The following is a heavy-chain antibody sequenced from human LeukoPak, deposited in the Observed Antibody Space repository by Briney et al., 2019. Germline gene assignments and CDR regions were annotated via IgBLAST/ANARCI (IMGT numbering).Heavy chain of an antibody. CDR2: IHHSGHT. CDR1: GGSISSSSYY. CDR3: ARSVFGNNYYSYCGMDV. J-gene: IGHJ6*02. Sequence: SETLSLTCTVSGGSISSSSYYWGWIRQPPGKELEWIGTIHHSGHTYYNPSLESRVTVSVDTSRNQFSLRLSSVTAADTAMYYCARSVFGNNYYSYCGMDVWGQGTTVTVSS. V-gene: IGHV4-39*01. D-gene: IGHD3-10*01.